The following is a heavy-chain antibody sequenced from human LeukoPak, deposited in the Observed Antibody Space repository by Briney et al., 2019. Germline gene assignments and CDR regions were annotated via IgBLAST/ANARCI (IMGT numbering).Heavy chain of an antibody. D-gene: IGHD2-2*02. V-gene: IGHV1-69*13. CDR1: GGTFSSYA. CDR2: IIPIFGTA. Sequence: SAKVSCKASGGTFSSYAISWVRQAPGQGLEWMGGIIPIFGTANYAQKFQGRVTITADESTSTAYMELSSLRSEDTAVYYCARGGVPAAIRCDYWGQGTLVTVSS. J-gene: IGHJ4*02. CDR3: ARGGVPAAIRCDY.